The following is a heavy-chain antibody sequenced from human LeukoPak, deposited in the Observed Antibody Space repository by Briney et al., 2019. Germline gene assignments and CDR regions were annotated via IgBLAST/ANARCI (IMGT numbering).Heavy chain of an antibody. V-gene: IGHV4-59*01. CDR2: MYYSGST. CDR1: GGSISSYY. J-gene: IGHJ6*03. Sequence: SETLSLTCTVSGGSISSYYWNWIRQPPGKGLEWIGYMYYSGSTNYNPSLKSRVTISVDTSKNQFSLKLSSVTAADTAVYYCASGSYSYYYMDVWGKGTTVTVSS. CDR3: ASGSYSYYYMDV.